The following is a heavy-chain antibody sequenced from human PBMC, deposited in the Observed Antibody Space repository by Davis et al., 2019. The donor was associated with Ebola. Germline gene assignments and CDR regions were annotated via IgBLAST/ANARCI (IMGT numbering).Heavy chain of an antibody. Sequence: PGGSLRLSCAASGFTFDDYGMSWVRQAPGKGLEWVSGINWNGGSTGYADSVKGRFTISRDNAKNSLYLQMNSLREEDSAFYYCVRDRGADGAYWYFDLWGRGTLVTVSS. V-gene: IGHV3-20*04. J-gene: IGHJ2*01. CDR1: GFTFDDYG. D-gene: IGHD3-10*01. CDR3: VRDRGADGAYWYFDL. CDR2: INWNGGST.